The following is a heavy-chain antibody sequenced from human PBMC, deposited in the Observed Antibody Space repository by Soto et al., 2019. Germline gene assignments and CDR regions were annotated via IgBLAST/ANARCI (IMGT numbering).Heavy chain of an antibody. CDR2: MSPNGNNQ. CDR3: AFYHYDF. V-gene: IGHV3-30-3*02. Sequence: HPGGSLRLACSAPGFTFSTYALHWVRQAPGKGLEWVAVMSPNGNNQYYADSVNGRFTISRDTSKSTLYLQMNSLRAEDTAVYYCAFYHYDFWGQGTLVPVPS. CDR1: GFTFSTYA. D-gene: IGHD3-3*01. J-gene: IGHJ4*02.